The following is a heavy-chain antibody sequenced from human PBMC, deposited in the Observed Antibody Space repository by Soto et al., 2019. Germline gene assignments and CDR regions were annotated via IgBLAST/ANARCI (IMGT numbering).Heavy chain of an antibody. V-gene: IGHV3-30*18. CDR3: AKDRVESGLGEIDY. CDR1: GFAFRTSG. D-gene: IGHD3-16*01. J-gene: IGHJ4*02. CDR2: ISYDGSRE. Sequence: VQLLESGGGLVQPGRSLRLSCAASGFAFRTSGMHWVRQAPGKGLQWVAIISYDGSREYYLDSVKGRFTISRDNPKNTLYLQMDSLRAEDTAVYYCAKDRVESGLGEIDYWGQGTLVSVSS.